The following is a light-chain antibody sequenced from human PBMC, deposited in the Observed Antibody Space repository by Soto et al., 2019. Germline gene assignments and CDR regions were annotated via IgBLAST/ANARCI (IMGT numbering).Light chain of an antibody. CDR1: SSDVGGYNY. V-gene: IGLV2-8*01. CDR2: EVS. CDR3: SSYAGSNNYV. Sequence: QPVLTQPPSASGSPRQSVSISCTGTSSDVGGYNYVSWYQQHPGKAPKLMIYEVSKRPSGVPDRFSGSKSGNTASLTVSGLQAEDEADYYCSSYAGSNNYVFGTGTKVTVL. J-gene: IGLJ1*01.